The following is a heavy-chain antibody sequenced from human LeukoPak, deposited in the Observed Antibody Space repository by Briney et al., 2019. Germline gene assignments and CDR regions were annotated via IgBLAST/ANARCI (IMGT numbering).Heavy chain of an antibody. CDR1: GFSLSTSGVG. J-gene: IGHJ4*02. V-gene: IGHV2-5*01. D-gene: IGHD4-17*01. CDR3: AHYGDYRFLYYFDY. CDR2: IYWNDDN. Sequence: SGPTLVKPTQTLTLTCSFSGFSLSTSGVGVGWIRQPPGRALEWLSLIYWNDDNRYSPSLKSRLTITKDTSKNQVVLTMTKMDPVDTATYYCAHYGDYRFLYYFDYWGQGTRVTVSS.